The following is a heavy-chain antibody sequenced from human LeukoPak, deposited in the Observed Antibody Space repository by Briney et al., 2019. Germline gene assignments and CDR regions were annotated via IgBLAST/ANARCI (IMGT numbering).Heavy chain of an antibody. J-gene: IGHJ4*02. CDR1: GGSLSTYY. Sequence: SETLSLTCAVYGGSLSTYYWSWVRQPPGKGLEWIGEINHSGSTNYNPSLKSRVTISVDTSKNQFSLKLTSVTAADTAVYYRARVVPGYWGQGTLVTVSS. V-gene: IGHV4-34*01. CDR3: ARVVPGY. CDR2: INHSGST. D-gene: IGHD2-2*01.